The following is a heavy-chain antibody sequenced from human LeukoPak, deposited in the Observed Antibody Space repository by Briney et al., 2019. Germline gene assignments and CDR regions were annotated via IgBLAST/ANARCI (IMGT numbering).Heavy chain of an antibody. Sequence: ASVKVSCKASGYTFTNYYIHWARQAPGRGLEWMGIINPSGGSTSYAQRFQGRVTVTGDTSTSTVYMELSSLRSEDTAVYYCARGPYRYFDYWGQGTLVTVSS. V-gene: IGHV1-46*01. J-gene: IGHJ4*02. CDR1: GYTFTNYY. CDR2: INPSGGST. D-gene: IGHD5-18*01. CDR3: ARGPYRYFDY.